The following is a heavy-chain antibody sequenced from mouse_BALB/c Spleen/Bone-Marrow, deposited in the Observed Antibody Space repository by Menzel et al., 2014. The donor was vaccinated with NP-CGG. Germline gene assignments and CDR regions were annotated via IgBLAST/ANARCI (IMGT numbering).Heavy chain of an antibody. CDR2: INPSNGGT. V-gene: IGHV1S81*02. CDR3: TREGDSPFAY. D-gene: IGHD2-13*01. J-gene: IGHJ3*01. CDR1: GYTFTGYY. Sequence: QVQLQQSGAELVKPGASVKLSRKASGYTFTGYYMYWVKQRPGQGLEWIGEINPSNGGTNFNEKFKSKATLTVDKSSSTAYMQLSSPTSEDSAVYYCTREGDSPFAYWGQGTLVTVSA.